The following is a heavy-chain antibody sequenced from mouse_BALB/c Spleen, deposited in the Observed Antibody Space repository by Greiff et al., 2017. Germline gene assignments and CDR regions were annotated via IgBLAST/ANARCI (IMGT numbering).Heavy chain of an antibody. CDR2: ILPGSGST. D-gene: IGHD2-2*01. CDR1: GYTFSSYW. V-gene: IGHV1-9*01. J-gene: IGHJ2*01. Sequence: VQLQQSGAELMKPGASVKISCKATGYTFSSYWIEWVKQRPGHGLEWIGEILPGSGSTNYNEKFKGKATFTADTSSNTAYMQLSSLTSEDSAVYYCARGGLYGYLDYWGQGTTLTVSS. CDR3: ARGGLYGYLDY.